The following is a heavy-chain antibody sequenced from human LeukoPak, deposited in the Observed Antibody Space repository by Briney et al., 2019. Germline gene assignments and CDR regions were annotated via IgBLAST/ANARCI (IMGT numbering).Heavy chain of an antibody. CDR1: GWSFSGYY. Sequence: PSETLSLTCAVYGWSFSGYYWSWIRQPPGKGLEWIGEINHSGSTNYNPSLKSRVTISVDTSKNQFSLKLSSVTAADTAVYYCARPRRGYSYGPGAFDIWGQGTMVTVSS. V-gene: IGHV4-34*01. D-gene: IGHD5-18*01. J-gene: IGHJ3*02. CDR3: ARPRRGYSYGPGAFDI. CDR2: INHSGST.